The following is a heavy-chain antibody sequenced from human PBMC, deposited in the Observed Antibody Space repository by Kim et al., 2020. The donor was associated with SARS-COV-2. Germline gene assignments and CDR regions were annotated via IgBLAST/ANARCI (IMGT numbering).Heavy chain of an antibody. CDR1: GYSFTSYW. CDR3: ATSYYYGSGSYSPDLGHYSYYGMDV. D-gene: IGHD3-10*01. V-gene: IGHV5-51*01. CDR2: IYPGDSDT. J-gene: IGHJ6*02. Sequence: GESLKISCKGSGYSFTSYWIGWVRQMPGKGLEWMGIIYPGDSDTRYSPSFQGQVTISADKSISTAYLQWSSLKASDTAMYYCATSYYYGSGSYSPDLGHYSYYGMDVWGQGTTVTVSS.